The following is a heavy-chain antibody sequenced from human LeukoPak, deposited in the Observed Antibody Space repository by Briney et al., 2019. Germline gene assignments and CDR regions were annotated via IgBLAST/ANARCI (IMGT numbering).Heavy chain of an antibody. V-gene: IGHV3-43*02. J-gene: IGHJ6*03. CDR3: AKSAARLFSDYYYYMDV. Sequence: GGSLRLSCAASGFTFNNYGMHWVRQAPGKGLEWVSIISGSGTNTYYADSVKGRFTISRDNNKNSLYLQTNSLRSDDTALYYCAKSAARLFSDYYYYMDVWGKGTTVTVS. CDR2: ISGSGTNT. D-gene: IGHD6-6*01. CDR1: GFTFNNYG.